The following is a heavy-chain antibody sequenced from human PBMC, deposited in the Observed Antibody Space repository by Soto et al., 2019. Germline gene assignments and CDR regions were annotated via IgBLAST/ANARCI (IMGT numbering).Heavy chain of an antibody. J-gene: IGHJ3*01. Sequence: EVQLLESGGGLVQPGGSLRLSCAASGFTFINYAMIWVRQAPGKGLEWVSTISGGGDGTYYADSVKGHFTISRDNSKNTLYRKMTGLRAENTAIYYCAKKGLVPLKPFGSNSDSHYLFDFWAQGTVATVSS. CDR2: ISGGGDGT. CDR1: GFTFINYA. CDR3: AKKGLVPLKPFGSNSDSHYLFDF. V-gene: IGHV3-23*01. D-gene: IGHD1-26*01.